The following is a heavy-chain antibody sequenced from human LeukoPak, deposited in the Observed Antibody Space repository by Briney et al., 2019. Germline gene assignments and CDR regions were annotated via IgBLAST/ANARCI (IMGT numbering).Heavy chain of an antibody. J-gene: IGHJ4*02. CDR1: GYTFSTYG. V-gene: IGHV3-30*02. D-gene: IGHD3-10*01. CDR3: ARDYDSGTYCINH. CDR2: IRFDGSNK. Sequence: GGSLRLSCAASGYTFSTYGMHWVRQAPGKGLEWVAFIRFDGSNKYYTDSVQGRFTISRDNSKNIVDLQMNSLRAEDTAVYYCARDYDSGTYCINHWGQGTLVTVSS.